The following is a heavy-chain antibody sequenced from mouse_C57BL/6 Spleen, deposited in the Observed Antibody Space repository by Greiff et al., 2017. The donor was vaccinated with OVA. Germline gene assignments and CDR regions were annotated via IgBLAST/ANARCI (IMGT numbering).Heavy chain of an antibody. J-gene: IGHJ1*03. Sequence: VQLQQSGPELVKPGASVKIPCKASGYTFTDYNMDWVKQSHGKSLEWIGDINPNNGGTIYNQKFKGKATLTVDKSSSTAYMELSSLTSEDTAVYYCARSHYYGSRGYFDVWGTGTTVTVSS. V-gene: IGHV1-18*01. CDR2: INPNNGGT. CDR3: ARSHYYGSRGYFDV. D-gene: IGHD1-1*01. CDR1: GYTFTDYN.